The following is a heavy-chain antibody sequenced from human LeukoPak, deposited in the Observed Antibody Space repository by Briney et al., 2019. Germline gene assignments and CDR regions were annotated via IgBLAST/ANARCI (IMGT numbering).Heavy chain of an antibody. CDR3: ANPGMVRGALGYFDY. Sequence: GGSLRLSCAASGFTFSSYAMSWVRQAPGRGLEWVSAISGSGGSTYYADSVKGRFTISRDNSRNTLYLQMNSLRAEDTAVYFCANPGMVRGALGYFDYWGQGTLVTVSS. CDR2: ISGSGGST. V-gene: IGHV3-23*01. CDR1: GFTFSSYA. J-gene: IGHJ4*02. D-gene: IGHD3-10*01.